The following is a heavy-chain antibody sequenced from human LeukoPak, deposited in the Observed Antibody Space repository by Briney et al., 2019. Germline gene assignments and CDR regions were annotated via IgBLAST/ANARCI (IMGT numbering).Heavy chain of an antibody. Sequence: SETLSLTCAISGVSISSVNWWSWVRQSPGKGLEWIGEIYHGGSTTYNPSLKSRVTISVDKSKNQFSLKLSSVTAADTAVYYCARLANLALVRLPLPHFYYAVDVWGPGTTVTVSS. CDR1: GVSISSVNW. CDR2: IYHGGST. D-gene: IGHD2-15*01. J-gene: IGHJ6*02. CDR3: ARLANLALVRLPLPHFYYAVDV. V-gene: IGHV4-4*02.